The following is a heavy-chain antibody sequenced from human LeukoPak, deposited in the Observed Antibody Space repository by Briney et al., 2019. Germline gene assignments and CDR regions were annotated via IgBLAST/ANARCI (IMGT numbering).Heavy chain of an antibody. CDR3: AKGLVGSSIADFFDY. J-gene: IGHJ4*02. CDR2: ISWNSGSI. D-gene: IGHD6-6*01. Sequence: PGGSLRLSCAASGFTFSSYSMNWVRQAPGKGLKWVSGISWNSGSIGYADSVKGRFTISRDNAKNYLYLQMNSLRGEDMALYYCAKGLVGSSIADFFDYWGQGILVTVAS. V-gene: IGHV3-9*03. CDR1: GFTFSSYS.